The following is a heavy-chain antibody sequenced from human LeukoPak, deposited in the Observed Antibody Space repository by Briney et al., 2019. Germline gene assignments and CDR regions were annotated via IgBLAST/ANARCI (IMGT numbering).Heavy chain of an antibody. CDR1: GFTFSTHG. CDR2: IWYDGSNK. V-gene: IGHV3-33*01. J-gene: IGHJ6*02. Sequence: PGRSLRLSCAASGFTFSTHGMYWVRQAPGKGLEWVAVIWYDGSNKYYADSVKGRFAISRDNSENTLHLQMNSLRVEDTAVYYCARAAHGSGAVHYSLDVWGQGTTVTVSS. D-gene: IGHD3-10*01. CDR3: ARAAHGSGAVHYSLDV.